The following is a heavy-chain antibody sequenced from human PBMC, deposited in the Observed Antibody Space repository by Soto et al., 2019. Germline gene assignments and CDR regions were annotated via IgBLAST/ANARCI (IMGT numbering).Heavy chain of an antibody. D-gene: IGHD2-2*01. CDR1: GYTFTSYA. Sequence: ASVKVSCKASGYTFTSYAMHWVRQAPGQRLEWMGWINAGNGNTKYSQKFQGRVTITRDTSASTAYMELSSLRSEDTAVYYCARGIVVVPAAAGSLGPTNWFDPWGQGTLVTVSS. CDR3: ARGIVVVPAAAGSLGPTNWFDP. CDR2: INAGNGNT. J-gene: IGHJ5*02. V-gene: IGHV1-3*01.